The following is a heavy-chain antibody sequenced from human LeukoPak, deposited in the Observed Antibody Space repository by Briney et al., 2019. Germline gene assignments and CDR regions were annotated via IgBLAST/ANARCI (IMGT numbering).Heavy chain of an antibody. CDR2: INPSGGST. V-gene: IGHV1-46*01. D-gene: IGHD2-21*02. J-gene: IGHJ6*02. CDR1: GYTFTSYY. Sequence: ASVKVSCKASGYTFTSYYMHWVRQAPRQGLEWMGIINPSGGSTSYAQKFQGRVTMTRDTSTSTVYMELSSLRSEDTAVYYCARVANPHIVVVTAIYGMDVWGQGTTVTVSS. CDR3: ARVANPHIVVVTAIYGMDV.